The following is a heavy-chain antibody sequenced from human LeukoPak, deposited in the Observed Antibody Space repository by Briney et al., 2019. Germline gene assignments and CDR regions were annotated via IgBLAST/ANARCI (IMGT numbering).Heavy chain of an antibody. CDR2: IYYSGCT. D-gene: IGHD2-2*01. Sequence: PSETLSLTCTVSGGSISSYYWSWIRQPPGKGLEWIGYIYYSGCTNYNPSLKSRVTISVDTSKNQFSLKLSSVTAADTAVYYCARSPGYHPDYWGQGTLVTVSS. J-gene: IGHJ4*02. CDR1: GGSISSYY. V-gene: IGHV4-59*08. CDR3: ARSPGYHPDY.